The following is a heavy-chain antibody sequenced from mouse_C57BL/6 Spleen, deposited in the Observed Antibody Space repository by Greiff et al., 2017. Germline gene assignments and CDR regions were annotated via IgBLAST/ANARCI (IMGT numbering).Heavy chain of an antibody. Sequence: EVQLQQSGPELVKPGASVKLSCKASGYTFTDYYMNWVQQSPGKSLEWIGDINPNNGGTSYNQKFKGKATLSVDKSSSTAYMELRSLTSEDSAVYYCASSNWDWGQGTTLTVSS. CDR1: GYTFTDYY. CDR2: INPNNGGT. D-gene: IGHD4-1*01. J-gene: IGHJ2*01. CDR3: ASSNWD. V-gene: IGHV1-26*01.